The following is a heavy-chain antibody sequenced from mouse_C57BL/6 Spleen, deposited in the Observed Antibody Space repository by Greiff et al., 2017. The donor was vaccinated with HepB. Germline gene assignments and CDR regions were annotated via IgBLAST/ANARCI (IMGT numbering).Heavy chain of an antibody. CDR2: ISDGGSYT. CDR1: GFTFSSYA. Sequence: DVMLVESGGGLVKPGGSLKLSCAASGFTFSSYAMSWVRQTPEKRLEWVATISDGGSYTYYPDNVKGRFTISRDNAKNNLYLQMSHLKSEDTAMYYCAREVDGYYPYWYFDVWGTGTTVTVSS. J-gene: IGHJ1*03. CDR3: AREVDGYYPYWYFDV. D-gene: IGHD2-3*01. V-gene: IGHV5-4*01.